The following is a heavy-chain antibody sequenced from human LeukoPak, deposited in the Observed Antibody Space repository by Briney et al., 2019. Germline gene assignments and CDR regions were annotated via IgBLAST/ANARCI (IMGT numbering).Heavy chain of an antibody. V-gene: IGHV3-30-3*01. CDR2: ISYDGSNK. Sequence: RGSLSLSCAASGFTFSSYAMHWVRQAPGKGLEWVAVISYDGSNKYYADSVKGRFTISRDNSKNTLYLQMNSLRAEDTAVYYCARDRMVVGASFDYWGQGTLVTVSS. CDR1: GFTFSSYA. J-gene: IGHJ4*02. CDR3: ARDRMVVGASFDY. D-gene: IGHD1-26*01.